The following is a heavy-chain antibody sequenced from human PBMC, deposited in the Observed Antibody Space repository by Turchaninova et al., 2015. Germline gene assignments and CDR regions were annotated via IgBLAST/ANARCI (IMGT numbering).Heavy chain of an antibody. CDR3: ARKTTDDDVFDV. CDR2: IDQSGSP. V-gene: IGHV4-30-2*01. J-gene: IGHJ3*01. D-gene: IGHD1-1*01. Sequence: QLQLQESGPGLVKPSQTLSLTFAVSGGTIRRGGYSCGWIRQPPGKGLEWIGYIDQSGSPYYNPSLKRRVTISLDRSKNQFSLKLSSVTAADTAVYYCARKTTDDDVFDVWGQGTMVTVSS. CDR1: GGTIRRGGYS.